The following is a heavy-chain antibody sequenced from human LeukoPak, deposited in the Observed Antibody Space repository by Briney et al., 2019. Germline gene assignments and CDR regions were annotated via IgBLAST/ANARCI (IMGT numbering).Heavy chain of an antibody. D-gene: IGHD6-6*01. CDR1: GGSISTSNYY. CDR2: IFYSGST. J-gene: IGHJ6*03. Sequence: SETLSLTCTVSGGSISTSNYYWGWIRQPPGKGLEWIGNIFYSGSTYYSPSLKSRVTISLDTSKNQFSLQLNSVTPEDTAVYYCVNTFLSSSSYHYYMDVWGKGTTVTVSS. CDR3: VNTFLSSSSYHYYMDV. V-gene: IGHV4-39*07.